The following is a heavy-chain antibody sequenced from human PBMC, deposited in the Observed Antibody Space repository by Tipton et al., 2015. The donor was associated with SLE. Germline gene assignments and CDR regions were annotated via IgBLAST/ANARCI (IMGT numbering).Heavy chain of an antibody. CDR3: VKDMARMGATFDY. Sequence: SLRLSCAASGFTFSTYGMHWVRQAPGKGLEWVAFIRYDESNEYYADSVKGRFTISRDNSEDMLYLQMNSLTAEDTAVYYCVKDMARMGATFDYWGQGTPVTVSS. CDR1: GFTFSTYG. CDR2: IRYDESNE. D-gene: IGHD1-26*01. V-gene: IGHV3-30*02. J-gene: IGHJ4*02.